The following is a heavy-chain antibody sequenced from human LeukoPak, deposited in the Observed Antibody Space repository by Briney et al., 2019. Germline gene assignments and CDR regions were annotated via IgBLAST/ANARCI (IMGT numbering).Heavy chain of an antibody. CDR3: AKGPAATRAYHFHY. Sequence: GGSLRLSCAXSXXXXSXYAMTWVRQAPGKGLEWVSTITGSGTNTYYADSVKGRFSISRDNSKSTLYLQMNSLRAEDTAVYYCAKGPAATRAYHFHYWGQGTLVTVSS. CDR1: XXXXSXYA. D-gene: IGHD1-26*01. CDR2: ITGSGTNT. V-gene: IGHV3-23*01. J-gene: IGHJ4*02.